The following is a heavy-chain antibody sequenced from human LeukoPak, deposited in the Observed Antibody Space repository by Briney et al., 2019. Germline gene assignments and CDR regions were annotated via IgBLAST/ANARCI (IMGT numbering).Heavy chain of an antibody. CDR1: GDSIITYY. CDR3: ARDAGNYRSGGLDY. Sequence: SETLSLTCSVSGDSIITYYWSWIRQPAGEGLEWIGRIYSTGSTSYNPSLKSRVTMSVDTSKNQFSLNLISVTAADTAVYYCARDAGNYRSGGLDYWGQGTLVTVSS. CDR2: IYSTGST. V-gene: IGHV4-4*07. D-gene: IGHD3-10*01. J-gene: IGHJ4*02.